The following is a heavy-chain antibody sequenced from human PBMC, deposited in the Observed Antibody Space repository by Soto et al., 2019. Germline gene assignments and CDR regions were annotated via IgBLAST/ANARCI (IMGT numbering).Heavy chain of an antibody. D-gene: IGHD2-2*01. CDR1: GFTFSSYA. Sequence: GGSLRLSCAASGFTFSSYAMTWVRQAPGKGLEWVSSISGSGISTYYADSVKGRFTISRDNSKNTLYLQMNSLRAEDAAVYYCARAHIVLVPAAMIGDFDYWGQGTLVTISS. V-gene: IGHV3-23*01. CDR2: ISGSGIST. CDR3: ARAHIVLVPAAMIGDFDY. J-gene: IGHJ4*02.